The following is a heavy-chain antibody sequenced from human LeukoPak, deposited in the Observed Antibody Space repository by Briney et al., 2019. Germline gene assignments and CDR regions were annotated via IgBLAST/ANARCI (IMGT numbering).Heavy chain of an antibody. CDR3: ARGPQYCSSTSCYFDY. V-gene: IGHV1-2*02. D-gene: IGHD2-2*01. CDR2: INPNSGGT. Sequence: ASVKVSCKASGYTFTGYYMHWVRQAPGQGLEWMGWINPNSGGTNYAQKFQGRVTMTRDTFISTAYMELSRLRSDDTAVYYCARGPQYCSSTSCYFDYWGQGTLVTVSS. J-gene: IGHJ4*02. CDR1: GYTFTGYY.